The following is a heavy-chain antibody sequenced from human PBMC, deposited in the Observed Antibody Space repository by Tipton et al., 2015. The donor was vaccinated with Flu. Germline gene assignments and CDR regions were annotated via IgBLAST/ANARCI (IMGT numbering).Heavy chain of an antibody. Sequence: TLSLTCTVSGGSISSYYWSWIRQPPGKGLEWIGYIYYSGSTNYNPSLKSRVTISVDTSKNQFSLKLSSVTAADTAVYYCARAPTPYYDFWSGYLPFDPWGQGTLVTVSS. V-gene: IGHV4-59*01. CDR2: IYYSGST. D-gene: IGHD3-3*01. J-gene: IGHJ5*02. CDR3: ARAPTPYYDFWSGYLPFDP. CDR1: GGSISSYY.